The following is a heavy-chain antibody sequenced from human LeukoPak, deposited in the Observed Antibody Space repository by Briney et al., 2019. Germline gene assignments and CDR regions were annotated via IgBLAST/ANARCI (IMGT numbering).Heavy chain of an antibody. J-gene: IGHJ4*02. CDR3: ARGVFD. V-gene: IGHV3-74*01. D-gene: IGHD3-3*01. CDR1: GFTFSSYW. CDR2: INSDGSST. Sequence: GGSLRLSCAASGFTFSSYWMHWVRQAPGKGLVWVSRINSDGSSTSYADSVRGRFTISRDNSKNTVFLQMNSLRVEDTAVYYCARGVFDWGQGTLVTVSS.